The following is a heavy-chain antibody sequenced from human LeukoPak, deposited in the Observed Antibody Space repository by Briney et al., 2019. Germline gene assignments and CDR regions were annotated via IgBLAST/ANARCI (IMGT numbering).Heavy chain of an antibody. CDR2: INRSGST. V-gene: IGHV4-34*01. CDR3: ARGRSSGLSSSIDN. Sequence: SETLSLTCAVSGGSFRAYYWSWIRQSPGKGLEWIGEINRSGSTNYTPSLKSRVTMSLDTSKNQFSLRLKSVTAADTALYYCARGRSSGLSSSIDNWGQGNLVTVSS. CDR1: GGSFRAYY. D-gene: IGHD6-19*01. J-gene: IGHJ4*02.